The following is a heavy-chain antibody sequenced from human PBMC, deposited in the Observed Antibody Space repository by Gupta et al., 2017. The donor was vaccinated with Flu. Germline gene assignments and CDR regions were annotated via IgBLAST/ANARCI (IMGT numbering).Heavy chain of an antibody. J-gene: IGHJ4*02. CDR2: ISGSGGST. Sequence: EVQLLESGGGLVQPGGSLRPSCAASGFTFTNYTMNWVRQAPGKGLEWVSTISGSGGSTYYADSVKGRFTISRDNSKNTLYLQMNSLRAEDTAVYYCAARGWTFPFDYWGQGTLVTVSS. D-gene: IGHD2-15*01. CDR3: AARGWTFPFDY. V-gene: IGHV3-23*01. CDR1: GFTFTNYT.